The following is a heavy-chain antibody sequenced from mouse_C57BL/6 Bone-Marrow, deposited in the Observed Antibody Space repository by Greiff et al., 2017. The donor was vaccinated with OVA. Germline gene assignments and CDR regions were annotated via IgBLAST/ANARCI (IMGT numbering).Heavy chain of an antibody. CDR3: TRPPTRGSSPYWDFDV. Sequence: EVKLMESGGGLVQPGGSMKLSCAASGFTFSDAWMDCVRQSPEKGLEWVAEIRNKANNHATYYAESVKGRFTISRDDSKSSVYLQMNSLRAEDTGIYYCTRPPTRGSSPYWDFDVRGTGTTVTVSS. V-gene: IGHV6-6*01. D-gene: IGHD1-1*01. CDR1: GFTFSDAW. CDR2: IRNKANNHAT. J-gene: IGHJ1*03.